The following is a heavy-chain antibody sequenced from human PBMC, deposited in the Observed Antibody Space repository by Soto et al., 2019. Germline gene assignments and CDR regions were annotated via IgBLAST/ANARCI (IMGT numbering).Heavy chain of an antibody. V-gene: IGHV3-33*01. CDR2: IWYDGSYK. CDR1: GFTFSNYG. J-gene: IGHJ4*02. D-gene: IGHD1-1*01. CDR3: ARGNWKNGYFDH. Sequence: QVQLVESGGGVVQPGRSLRLSCAASGFTFSNYGMHWVRQAPGKGLEWVAVIWYDGSYKYDADSVKGRFIIFRDTSKNTLYLQMNRLRGEDTAVYYCARGNWKNGYFDHWGQGTLVTVSS.